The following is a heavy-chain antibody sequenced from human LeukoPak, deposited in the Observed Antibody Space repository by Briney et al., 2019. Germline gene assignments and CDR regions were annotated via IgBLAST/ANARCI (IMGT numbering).Heavy chain of an antibody. J-gene: IGHJ4*02. CDR2: IRYDGSNK. D-gene: IGHD5-18*01. CDR1: GVTFSSYG. CDR3: AKDQKLRGYSYGSDY. Sequence: GGSLRLSCAASGVTFSSYGMHWVRQAPGKGLEWVAFIRYDGSNKYYADSVKGRFTISRDNSKNTLYLQMNSLRAEDTAVYYCAKDQKLRGYSYGSDYWGQGTLVTVSS. V-gene: IGHV3-30*02.